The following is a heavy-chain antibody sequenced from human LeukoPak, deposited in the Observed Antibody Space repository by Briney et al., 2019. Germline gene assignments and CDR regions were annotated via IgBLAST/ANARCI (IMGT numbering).Heavy chain of an antibody. CDR3: ARDEGLEVGIFDY. CDR1: GGSISRYY. D-gene: IGHD1-1*01. CDR2: IYYSGST. Sequence: SETLSLTCTVSGGSISRYYWSWIRQPPGKGLEWIGNIYYSGSTNYNPSLRSRVTISVDTSKNQFSLKLSSVTAADTAVYYCARDEGLEVGIFDYWGQGTLVTVSS. J-gene: IGHJ4*02. V-gene: IGHV4-59*12.